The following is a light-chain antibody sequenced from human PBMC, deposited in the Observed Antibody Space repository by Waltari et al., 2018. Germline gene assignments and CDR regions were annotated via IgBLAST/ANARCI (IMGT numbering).Light chain of an antibody. V-gene: IGLV2-8*01. CDR2: EVN. Sequence: QSALTQPPSASGSPGQSVTISCSGSSSDIGTYKFVSWYQQHPGKSPKLIIYEVNQRPSGVPDRFSGSKSGNTASLTVSGLLPEDEADCYCSSYAGTKKLLFGGVTKLTVL. CDR1: SSDIGTYKF. J-gene: IGLJ2*01. CDR3: SSYAGTKKLL.